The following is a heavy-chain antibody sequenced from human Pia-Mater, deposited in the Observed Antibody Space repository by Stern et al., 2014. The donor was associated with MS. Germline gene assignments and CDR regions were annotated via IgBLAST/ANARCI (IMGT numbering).Heavy chain of an antibody. CDR1: GFTFSTYW. V-gene: IGHV3-7*01. CDR2: MNEAGSKK. J-gene: IGHJ4*02. Sequence: EVQLXXXGGGLVQPGGSLRLSCAASGFTFSTYWMTWVRQAPGKGLEWVANMNEAGSKKYYADSVKGRFTVSRDSAKNSLYLQINNLRAEDTAVYYCARELXXXXDXWGQGTLVTVSS. CDR3: ARELXXXXDX.